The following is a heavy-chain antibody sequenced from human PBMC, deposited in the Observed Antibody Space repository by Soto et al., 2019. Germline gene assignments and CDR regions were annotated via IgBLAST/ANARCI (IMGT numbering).Heavy chain of an antibody. CDR2: INPNSGGT. Sequence: ASVKVSCKPSGYTFSGYYIHWVRQAPGQGLEWMGWINPNSGGTNYAQKLQGRVTMTRDTSISTAYMELSTLRSDDTAVNYCARWSGIFRGAQIGPFDFWGQGTLVTVSS. CDR1: GYTFSGYY. V-gene: IGHV1-2*02. CDR3: ARWSGIFRGAQIGPFDF. D-gene: IGHD3-10*01. J-gene: IGHJ4*02.